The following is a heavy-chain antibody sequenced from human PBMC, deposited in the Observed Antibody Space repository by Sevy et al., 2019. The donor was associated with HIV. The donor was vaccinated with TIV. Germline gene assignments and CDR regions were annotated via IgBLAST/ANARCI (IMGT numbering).Heavy chain of an antibody. D-gene: IGHD3-22*01. CDR3: AVYDSSGYYPLPAEYFQH. V-gene: IGHV4-39*01. Sequence: SETLSLTCTVSGGSSSSSSYYWGWIRQPPGKGLEWIGSIYYSGSTYYNPSLKSRVTISVDTSKYQFSLKLSSVTAADTAVYYCAVYDSSGYYPLPAEYFQHWGQGTLVTVSS. CDR2: IYYSGST. J-gene: IGHJ1*01. CDR1: GGSSSSSSYY.